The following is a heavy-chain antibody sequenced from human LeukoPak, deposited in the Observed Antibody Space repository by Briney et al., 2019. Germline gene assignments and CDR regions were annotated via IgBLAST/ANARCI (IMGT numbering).Heavy chain of an antibody. CDR1: GFTFSSYG. J-gene: IGHJ4*02. CDR3: AKDRYSYGSRYFDY. D-gene: IGHD5-18*01. Sequence: PGGSLRLSCAASGFTFSSYGMHWVRQAPGKGLEWVAFIRYDGSNKYYADSVKGRFTISRDNSKNTLYLQMNSLRAEDTAVYYCAKDRYSYGSRYFDYWGQGTLVTVSS. CDR2: IRYDGSNK. V-gene: IGHV3-30*02.